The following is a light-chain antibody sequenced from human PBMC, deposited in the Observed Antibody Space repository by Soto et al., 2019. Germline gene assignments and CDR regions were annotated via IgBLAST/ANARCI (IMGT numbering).Light chain of an antibody. CDR3: QHYGGMWT. J-gene: IGKJ1*01. Sequence: DIQMTQSPSTLSASVGDRVTITCRASQSISNRVAWYQQKPGKAPKVLIYDSSYLESGVPSRFSGSGYGTEFILTISGLQPDDFVTYYCQHYGGMWTFGQGTKVDIK. CDR1: QSISNR. V-gene: IGKV1-5*01. CDR2: DSS.